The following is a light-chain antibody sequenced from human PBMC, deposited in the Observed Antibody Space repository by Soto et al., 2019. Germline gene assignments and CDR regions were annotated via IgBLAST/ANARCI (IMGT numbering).Light chain of an antibody. CDR3: QQYNNWPPLT. J-gene: IGKJ5*01. CDR1: QSVSSN. CDR2: GAS. Sequence: EIVMTQSPATLSVSPGERANLSCRASQSVSSNLAWYQQKPGQAPRLLIYGASTRATAIPARFSGSGCGTEFTLTISSLQSEDFAVYYCQQYNNWPPLTFGQGTRLEIK. V-gene: IGKV3-15*01.